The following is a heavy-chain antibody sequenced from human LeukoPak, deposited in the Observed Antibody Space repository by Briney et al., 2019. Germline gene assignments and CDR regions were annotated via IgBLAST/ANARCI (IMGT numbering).Heavy chain of an antibody. J-gene: IGHJ4*02. D-gene: IGHD2-2*01. V-gene: IGHV4-59*01. CDR1: GGSISSYY. CDR3: ARVGYRPRYCSSTSCYNPINYYFDY. CDR2: IYYSGST. Sequence: SVTLSLTCTVSGGSISSYYWSWIRQPPGKGLEWIGYIYYSGSTNYNPSLKSRVTISVDTSKNQFSLKLSSVTAADTAVYYCARVGYRPRYCSSTSCYNPINYYFDYWGQGTLVTVSS.